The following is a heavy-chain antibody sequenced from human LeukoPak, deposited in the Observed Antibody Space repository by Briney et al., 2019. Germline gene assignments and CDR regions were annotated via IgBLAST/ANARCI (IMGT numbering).Heavy chain of an antibody. J-gene: IGHJ6*03. CDR3: ARVDYVWGSSYYYYYYMDV. V-gene: IGHV4-61*02. Sequence: SETLSLTCAVSGYSISSGYYWSWIRQPAGKGLEWIGRIYTSGSTNYNPSLKSRVTISVDTSKNQFSLKLSSVTAADTAVYYCARVDYVWGSSYYYYYYMDVWGKGTTVTVSS. CDR1: GYSISSGYY. D-gene: IGHD3-16*01. CDR2: IYTSGST.